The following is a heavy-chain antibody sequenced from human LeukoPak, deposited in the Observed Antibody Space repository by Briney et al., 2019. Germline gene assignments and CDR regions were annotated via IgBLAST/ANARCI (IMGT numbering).Heavy chain of an antibody. Sequence: PGGSLRLSCAASGFSFDRYSMYWVRQAPGKGLEWVAVISYDGSKEYYADSVKGRFTISRDNSKNTVYLQMNSLRTEDTAVYYCARDVAATGTYTDYWGQGTLVTVSS. CDR1: GFSFDRYS. J-gene: IGHJ4*02. V-gene: IGHV3-30*03. D-gene: IGHD2-15*01. CDR2: ISYDGSKE. CDR3: ARDVAATGTYTDY.